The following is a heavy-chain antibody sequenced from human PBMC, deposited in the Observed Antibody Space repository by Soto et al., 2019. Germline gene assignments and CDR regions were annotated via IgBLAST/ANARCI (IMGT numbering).Heavy chain of an antibody. D-gene: IGHD2-15*01. Sequence: SETLSLTCTVSGGSISSYYWSWIRQPPGKGLKWIGYIYYSGSTNYNPSLKSRVTISVDTSKNQFSLKLSSVTAADTAVYYCARRGDVVVVVAATHYYYYYMDVWGKGTTVTVSS. CDR1: GGSISSYY. CDR3: ARRGDVVVVVAATHYYYYYMDV. CDR2: IYYSGST. J-gene: IGHJ6*03. V-gene: IGHV4-59*08.